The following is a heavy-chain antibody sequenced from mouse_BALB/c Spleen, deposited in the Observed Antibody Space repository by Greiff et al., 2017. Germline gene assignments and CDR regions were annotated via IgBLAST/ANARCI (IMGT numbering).Heavy chain of an antibody. CDR3: ASETARATTDFDY. CDR2: ISNYYGDA. V-gene: IGHV1S137*01. J-gene: IGHJ2*01. CDR1: GYTFTDYA. Sequence: QVQLQQSGAELVRPGVSVKISCKGSGYTFTDYAMHWVKQSHAKSLEWNGVISNYYGDASYNQKFKGKATMTLDKSSSTAYMELARLTSEDSAIYYCASETARATTDFDYWGQGTTRTVSS. D-gene: IGHD3-2*01.